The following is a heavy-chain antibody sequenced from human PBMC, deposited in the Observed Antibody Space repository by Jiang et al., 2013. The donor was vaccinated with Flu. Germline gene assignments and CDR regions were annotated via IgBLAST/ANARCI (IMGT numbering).Heavy chain of an antibody. Sequence: PGKGLEWMGGFDPEDGTPNYAQKFQGRVTITADRSTSTAYMELSSLRSEDTAVYYCARGGYGYGYSDYWGQGTLVTVSS. J-gene: IGHJ4*02. CDR2: FDPEDGTP. V-gene: IGHV1-24*01. CDR3: ARGGYGYGYSDY. D-gene: IGHD5-18*01.